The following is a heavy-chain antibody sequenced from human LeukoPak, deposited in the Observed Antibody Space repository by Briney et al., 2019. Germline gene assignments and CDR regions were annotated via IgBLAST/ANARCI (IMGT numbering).Heavy chain of an antibody. CDR2: INPSGGST. Sequence: ASVKVSCKASGYTFTSYYMHWVRQAPGQGLEWMGIINPSGGSTSYAQKFQGRVTMTRDTSTSTVYMELSSLRSEDTAVYYCARDRGAAAGNLFFDYWGQGTLVTVSS. CDR3: ARDRGAAAGNLFFDY. CDR1: GYTFTSYY. J-gene: IGHJ4*02. V-gene: IGHV1-46*01. D-gene: IGHD6-13*01.